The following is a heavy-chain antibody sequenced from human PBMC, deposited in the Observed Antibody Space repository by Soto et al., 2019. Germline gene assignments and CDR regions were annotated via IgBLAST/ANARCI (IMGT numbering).Heavy chain of an antibody. V-gene: IGHV2-26*01. CDR3: ARISGGSPYYYAMDV. J-gene: IGHJ6*02. CDR2: IFSSDEK. Sequence: QVTLKESGPVLVKPTETLTLTCTVSGFSLTNNKMGVSWIRQPPGKALEWLANIFSSDEKSYSTSLKSRVTTXQDTSKRQVVLKVTNMDPVDTATYYCARISGGSPYYYAMDVWGQGTTVTVSS. D-gene: IGHD3-10*01. CDR1: GFSLTNNKMG.